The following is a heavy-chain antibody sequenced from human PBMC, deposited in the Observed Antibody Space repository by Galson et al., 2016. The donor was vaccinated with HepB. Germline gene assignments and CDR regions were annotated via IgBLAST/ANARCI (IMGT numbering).Heavy chain of an antibody. CDR3: ARTDLNDYVRGDY. Sequence: SLRLSCAASGFTFSNYWMFWVRQGPGKELVWVSRINDNGGWTFYADSVKGRFTISRDNAKNTLYLQMNSLRAEDTGVYYCARTDLNDYVRGDYWGQGTLVTVSA. CDR2: INDNGGWT. D-gene: IGHD3-10*02. V-gene: IGHV3-74*01. J-gene: IGHJ4*02. CDR1: GFTFSNYW.